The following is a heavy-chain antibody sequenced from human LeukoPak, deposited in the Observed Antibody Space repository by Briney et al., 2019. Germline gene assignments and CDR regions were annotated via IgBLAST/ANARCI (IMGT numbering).Heavy chain of an antibody. J-gene: IGHJ4*02. CDR3: VRDRTDDYGDFLY. D-gene: IGHD4-17*01. V-gene: IGHV3-30*03. CDR1: GFTFSSHG. Sequence: GRSLRLSCAASGFTFSSHGMHWVRQAPGKGLEWVAVVSYDGNKKYYADSVKGRFAISRDNSENTLHLQMNSLRVEDTAVYFCVRDRTDDYGDFLYWGQGTLVSVSS. CDR2: VSYDGNKK.